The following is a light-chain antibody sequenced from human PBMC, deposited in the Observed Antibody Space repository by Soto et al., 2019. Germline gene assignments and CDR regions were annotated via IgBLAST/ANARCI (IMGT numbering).Light chain of an antibody. CDR2: GAS. V-gene: IGKV3-20*01. J-gene: IGKJ5*01. CDR1: QSVSRNY. Sequence: ETVLTQSPGTLSLSPGGRATLSFIAIQSVSRNYVAWYQQKPGQAPRLLMHGASSRATGIPDRFSGSGSGADFTLTISRVEPEDFAVYYCQHYGTSPEVTFGQGTRLEIK. CDR3: QHYGTSPEVT.